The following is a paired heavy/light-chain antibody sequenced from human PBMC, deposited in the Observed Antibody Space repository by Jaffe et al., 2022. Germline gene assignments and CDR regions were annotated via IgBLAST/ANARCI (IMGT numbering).Light chain of an antibody. CDR2: DVS. V-gene: IGLV2-8*01. CDR1: SSDIGGYNY. J-gene: IGLJ2*01. CDR3: SSYGGRANVV. Sequence: QSALTQPPSASGSPGQSVTISCTGTSSDIGGYNYVSWYQQHPGKAPKLIIYDVSNRPSGVSNRFSGSKSGNTASLTVSGLQTEDEAYYFCSSYGGRANVVFGAGTRLTVL.
Heavy chain of an antibody. CDR3: AKDLTPFGWGAALDS. J-gene: IGHJ4*02. Sequence: EVQLLESGGGLVQPGGSLRLSCAASGFTFSNYAMTWVRQAPGKGLEWVSGIGKNGVITFYSDSVKGRFTISRDNSKNTLSLQMDNLRAEDTAVFYCAKDLTPFGWGAALDSWGQGTLVAVSS. CDR1: GFTFSNYA. D-gene: IGHD3-16*01. V-gene: IGHV3-23*01. CDR2: IGKNGVIT.